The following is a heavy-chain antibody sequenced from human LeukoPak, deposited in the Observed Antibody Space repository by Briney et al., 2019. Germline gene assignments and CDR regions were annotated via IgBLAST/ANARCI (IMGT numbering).Heavy chain of an antibody. D-gene: IGHD2-15*01. V-gene: IGHV7-4-1*02. CDR1: GYTFTSYA. CDR2: INTNTGNP. J-gene: IGHJ4*02. CDR3: ARVSYCSGGSCYSLDY. Sequence: GASVNVSCKASGYTFTSYAMNWVRQAPGQGLEWMGWINTNTGNPTYAQGLTGRFVFSLDTSVSTAYLQISSLKAEDTAVYYCARVSYCSGGSCYSLDYWGQGTLVTVSS.